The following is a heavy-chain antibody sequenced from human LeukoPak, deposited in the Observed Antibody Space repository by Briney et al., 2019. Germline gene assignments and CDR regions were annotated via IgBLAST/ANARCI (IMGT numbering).Heavy chain of an antibody. Sequence: SGGSLSLSCAASGFTFTNYDMSWVRQAPGKGLEWVSTIIASGTSTYYADSVKGRFSISRDNSQTTVYLPMNSLRAEDTAVYHCAKDYSGHSGSRFFDYWGQGTLVTVSS. J-gene: IGHJ4*02. D-gene: IGHD1-26*01. CDR3: AKDYSGHSGSRFFDY. CDR1: GFTFTNYD. V-gene: IGHV3-23*01. CDR2: IIASGTST.